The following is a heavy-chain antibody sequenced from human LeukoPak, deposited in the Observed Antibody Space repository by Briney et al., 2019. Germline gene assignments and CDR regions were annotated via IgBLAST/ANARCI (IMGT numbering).Heavy chain of an antibody. Sequence: PGGSLRLSCAASGFPFSSFGMSWVRQAPGKGLEWVSAISGSGGSTYYADSVKGRFTISRDNSKNTLYLQMNSLRAEDTVVYYCAKTGVRGVISAAYYFDYWGQGTLVTVSS. CDR2: ISGSGGST. J-gene: IGHJ4*02. CDR3: AKTGVRGVISAAYYFDY. CDR1: GFPFSSFG. D-gene: IGHD3-10*01. V-gene: IGHV3-23*01.